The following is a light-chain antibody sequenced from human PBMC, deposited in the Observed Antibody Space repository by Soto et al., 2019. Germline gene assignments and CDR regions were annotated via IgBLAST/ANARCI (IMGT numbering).Light chain of an antibody. Sequence: QSALTQPASLSGSPGQSITISCTGTSSDVGTYNFVSWYRQHPVKAPILIIFDVSSRPSGISNPFSGSKSGNTASLTISGVQAEDEADYYCSSYANSDTVIFGGGTKVTVL. CDR2: DVS. CDR3: SSYANSDTVI. CDR1: SSDVGTYNF. J-gene: IGLJ2*01. V-gene: IGLV2-14*01.